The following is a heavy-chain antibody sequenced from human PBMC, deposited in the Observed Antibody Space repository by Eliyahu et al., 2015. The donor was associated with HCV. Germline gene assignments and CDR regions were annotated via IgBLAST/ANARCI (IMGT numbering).Heavy chain of an antibody. CDR1: GYTFTTYG. CDR3: ARINGDPYFYYYIDV. V-gene: IGHV1-18*04. D-gene: IGHD4-17*01. J-gene: IGHJ6*03. Sequence: QVQLVQSGAEVKKPGASVKVSCKASGYTFTTYGISWVRQAPGQGPEWMGWISSYNGNTNYAQKFQGRVTMTTDTSMNTAYMELRSLRSDDTAVYYCARINGDPYFYYYIDVWGKGTTVTVSS. CDR2: ISSYNGNT.